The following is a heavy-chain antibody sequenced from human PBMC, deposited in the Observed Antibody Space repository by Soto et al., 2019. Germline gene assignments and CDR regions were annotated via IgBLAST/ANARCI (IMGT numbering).Heavy chain of an antibody. D-gene: IGHD3-3*01. CDR2: ISYDGSNK. J-gene: IGHJ6*02. V-gene: IGHV3-30*18. Sequence: AGGSLRLSCAASGFTFSSYGIHWGRQAPCKGLEWVAAISYDGSNKYYADSVKGRFTISRDNSKNTLYLQMNSLRAEDTAVYYCAKDRAIFGVVSYYGMDVWGQGTTVTVSS. CDR1: GFTFSSYG. CDR3: AKDRAIFGVVSYYGMDV.